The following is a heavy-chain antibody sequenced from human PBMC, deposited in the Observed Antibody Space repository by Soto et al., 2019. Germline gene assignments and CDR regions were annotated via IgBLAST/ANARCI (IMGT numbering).Heavy chain of an antibody. J-gene: IGHJ4*02. V-gene: IGHV4-34*12. Sequence: SETLSLTCAVYGGSFSGYYWNWLRQPPGEGLEWIGEILHSGNTNYNPSLKSRVTMSADTSKNQFSLRLSSVTAADTAVYYCARRVYHDTFTAWYFDYCGQGTLVTVSS. CDR3: ARRVYHDTFTAWYFDY. CDR1: GGSFSGYY. D-gene: IGHD3-9*01. CDR2: ILHSGNT.